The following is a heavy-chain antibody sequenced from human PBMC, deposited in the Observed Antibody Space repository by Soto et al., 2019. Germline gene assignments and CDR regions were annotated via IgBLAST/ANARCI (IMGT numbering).Heavy chain of an antibody. Sequence: PGGSLRLSCAASGFTFSSYGMHWVRQAPGKGLEWLAVIFYDGSSKYYADSVKGRFTISRDNSKNTLYLQMNSLRAEDTAVYYCASSLSGSASGPFDYWGQGTLVTVSS. CDR3: ASSLSGSASGPFDY. J-gene: IGHJ4*02. V-gene: IGHV3-30*12. D-gene: IGHD3-16*02. CDR1: GFTFSSYG. CDR2: IFYDGSSK.